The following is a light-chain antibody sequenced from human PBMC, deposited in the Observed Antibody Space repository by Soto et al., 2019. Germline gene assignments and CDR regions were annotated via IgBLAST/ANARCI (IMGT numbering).Light chain of an antibody. V-gene: IGKV3-11*01. CDR1: QSVSSY. Sequence: PGERATLSCRASQSVSSYLAWYQQKPGQAPRLLIYDASNRATGIPARFSGSGSGTDFTLTISSLEPEDFAVYYCQQHSNWPPRTFGQGTKVEIK. CDR3: QQHSNWPPRT. J-gene: IGKJ1*01. CDR2: DAS.